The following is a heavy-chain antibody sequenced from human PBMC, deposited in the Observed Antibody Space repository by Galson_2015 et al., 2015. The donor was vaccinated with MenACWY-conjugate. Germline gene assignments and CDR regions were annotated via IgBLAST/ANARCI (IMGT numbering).Heavy chain of an antibody. CDR1: GGSINNNF. Sequence: SETLSLTCPVSGGSINNNFWSWIRQPPGKGLEWIGCIHYRGSTNYNSSLKSRVTISIDTSKNQFSLKLNSVTAADTAVYYCARGGGGDSAGEADYWGQGTLVTVSS. D-gene: IGHD2-21*02. CDR3: ARGGGGDSAGEADY. V-gene: IGHV4-59*01. J-gene: IGHJ4*02. CDR2: IHYRGST.